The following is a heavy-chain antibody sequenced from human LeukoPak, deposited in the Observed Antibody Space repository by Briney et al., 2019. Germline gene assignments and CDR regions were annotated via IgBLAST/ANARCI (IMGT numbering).Heavy chain of an antibody. J-gene: IGHJ4*02. V-gene: IGHV4-4*07. CDR1: SGSIRSYY. CDR2: IYTTGTT. Sequence: SETLSLTCTVSSGSIRSYYWGWVRQPPGKGLEWIGRIYTTGTTQYNPSLKSRVTMSVDTSTNQFSLNLRSMTAADTAVYYCGRQGYTASYYFFHYWRKGTLVAVS. D-gene: IGHD1-26*01. CDR3: GRQGYTASYYFFHY.